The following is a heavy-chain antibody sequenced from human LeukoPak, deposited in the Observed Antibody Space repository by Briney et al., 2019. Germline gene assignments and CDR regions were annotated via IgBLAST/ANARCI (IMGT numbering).Heavy chain of an antibody. CDR3: ARSGGYCSSTSCYIHFDY. V-gene: IGHV4-59*08. J-gene: IGHJ4*02. CDR2: IYYSGST. Sequence: PSETLSLTCTVSGGSISSYYWSWIRQPPGKGLEWIGYIYYSGSTNYNPSLKSRVTTSVDTSKNQFSLKLSSVTAADTAVYYCARSGGYCSSTSCYIHFDYWGQGTLVTVSS. CDR1: GGSISSYY. D-gene: IGHD2-2*01.